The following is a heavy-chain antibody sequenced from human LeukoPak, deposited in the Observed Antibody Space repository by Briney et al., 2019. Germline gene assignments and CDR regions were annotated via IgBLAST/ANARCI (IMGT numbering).Heavy chain of an antibody. CDR1: RYTFSSYG. V-gene: IGHV1-18*04. J-gene: IGHJ5*02. D-gene: IGHD2-2*01. CDR3: AVDTGYCSSTSCYRNWFDP. Sequence: GASVKVSCKASRYTFSSYGISWVRLAPGQGLEWMGWISTYNGNTNYAQRLQGRVTMTTDTSTSTAYMELRSLRSDDTAVYYCAVDTGYCSSTSCYRNWFDPWGQGTLVTVSS. CDR2: ISTYNGNT.